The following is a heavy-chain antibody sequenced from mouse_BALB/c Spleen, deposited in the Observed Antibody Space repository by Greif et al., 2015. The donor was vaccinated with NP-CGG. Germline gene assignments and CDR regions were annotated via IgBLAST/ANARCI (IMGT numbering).Heavy chain of an antibody. CDR1: GYTFTSYW. V-gene: IGHV1S22*01. CDR3: TGYDFAY. CDR2: IYPGSGST. J-gene: IGHJ3*01. D-gene: IGHD2-14*01. Sequence: LQQSGSELVRPGAPVKLSCKASGYTFTSYWMHWVKQRHGQGLEWIGNIYPGSGSTNYDEKFKSKGTLTVDTSSSTAYMHLSSLTSEDSAVYYCTGYDFAYWGQGTLVTVSA.